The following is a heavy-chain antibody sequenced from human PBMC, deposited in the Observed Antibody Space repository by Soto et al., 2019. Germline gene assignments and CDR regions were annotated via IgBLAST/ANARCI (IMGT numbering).Heavy chain of an antibody. CDR3: ARDGYCSSTSCFDY. CDR1: GFTVSSNY. V-gene: IGHV3-53*04. D-gene: IGHD2-2*01. J-gene: IGHJ4*02. Sequence: GGSLRLSCAASGFTVSSNYMSWVRQAPGKGLEWVSVIYSGGSTYYADSVKGRFTISRHNSKNTLYLQMNSLRAEDTAVYYCARDGYCSSTSCFDYWGQGTLVTVSS. CDR2: IYSGGST.